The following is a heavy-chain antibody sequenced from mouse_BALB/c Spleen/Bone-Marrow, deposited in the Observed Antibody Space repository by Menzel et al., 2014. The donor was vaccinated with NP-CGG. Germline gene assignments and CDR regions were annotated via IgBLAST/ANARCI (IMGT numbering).Heavy chain of an antibody. CDR1: GFDFSRYW. Sequence: EVKLVESGGGLVQPGGSLKLSCAASGFDFSRYWMSWVRQAPGKGLEWIGEINPYSSTINYTPSLKDKFIISRDNAKNTLYLQMSKVRSEDTALYCCARLGYYGWFAYWGPGTLVTVSA. CDR2: INPYSSTI. V-gene: IGHV4-1*02. CDR3: ARLGYYGWFAY. D-gene: IGHD2-3*01. J-gene: IGHJ3*01.